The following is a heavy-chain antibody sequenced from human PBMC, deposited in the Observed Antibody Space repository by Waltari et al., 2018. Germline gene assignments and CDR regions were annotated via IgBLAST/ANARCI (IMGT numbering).Heavy chain of an antibody. CDR3: ARAEEDRTEGYSGYELDY. Sequence: QVQLQESGPGLVKPSETLSLTCAVSGYSISSGYYWGWIRQPPGKGLEWIGSIYHSGSTYYNPSLTSRVTISVDTSKNQFALKLSSVTAADTAVYYCARAEEDRTEGYSGYELDYWGQGTLVTVSS. V-gene: IGHV4-38-2*01. D-gene: IGHD5-12*01. J-gene: IGHJ4*02. CDR2: IYHSGST. CDR1: GYSISSGYY.